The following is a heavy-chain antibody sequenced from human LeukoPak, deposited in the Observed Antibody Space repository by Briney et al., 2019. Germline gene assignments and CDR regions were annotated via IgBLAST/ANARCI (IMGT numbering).Heavy chain of an antibody. V-gene: IGHV4-34*01. J-gene: IGHJ4*02. CDR2: INHSGST. Sequence: SETLSLTCAVYGGSFSGYYWSWIRQPPGKGLEWIGEINHSGSTNYNPSLKSRVTISVDTSKNQFSLKLSSVTAADTAVYYCATSNPITMTPFDYWGQGTLVTVSS. D-gene: IGHD3-22*01. CDR1: GGSFSGYY. CDR3: ATSNPITMTPFDY.